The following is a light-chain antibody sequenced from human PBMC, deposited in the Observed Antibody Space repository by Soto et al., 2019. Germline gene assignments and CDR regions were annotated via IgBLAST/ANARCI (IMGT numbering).Light chain of an antibody. Sequence: MQGAQSPSPLSLSPGDRAAITCRASKNINTWVAWYQQKPGKAPNLLIYAASSLQSGVPSRFSGSGSGTEFTLTISSLQPDDFATYYCQHYNSYSEAFGQGTKVDI. CDR1: KNINTW. CDR3: QHYNSYSEA. V-gene: IGKV1-5*01. CDR2: AAS. J-gene: IGKJ1*01.